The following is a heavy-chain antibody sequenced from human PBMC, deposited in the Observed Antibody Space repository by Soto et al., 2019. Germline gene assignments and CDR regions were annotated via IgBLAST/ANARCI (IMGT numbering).Heavy chain of an antibody. CDR3: ARLPELTTSGYFDY. CDR1: GGSISSSGYY. Sequence: SETLSLTCTVSGGSISSSGYYWSWIRQHPGKGLEWIGSIYYSGSTYYNPSLKSRVTISVDTSKNQFSLKLSSVTAADTAVYYCARLPELTTSGYFDYWGQGTLVTVSS. CDR2: IYYSGST. J-gene: IGHJ4*02. D-gene: IGHD4-17*01. V-gene: IGHV4-39*01.